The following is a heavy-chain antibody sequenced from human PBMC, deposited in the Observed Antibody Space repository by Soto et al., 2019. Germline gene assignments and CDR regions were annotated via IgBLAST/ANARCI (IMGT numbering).Heavy chain of an antibody. J-gene: IGHJ6*03. D-gene: IGHD2-2*01. CDR2: ISYDGSNK. CDR1: GFAFSSYG. V-gene: IGHV3-30*18. Sequence: LRLSCAASGFAFSSYGMHWVRQAPGKGLEWVAVISYDGSNKYYADSVKGRFTISRDNSKNTLYLQMNSLRAEDTAVYYCAKDRVNQLLVYYYYYMDVWGKGTTVTVSS. CDR3: AKDRVNQLLVYYYYYMDV.